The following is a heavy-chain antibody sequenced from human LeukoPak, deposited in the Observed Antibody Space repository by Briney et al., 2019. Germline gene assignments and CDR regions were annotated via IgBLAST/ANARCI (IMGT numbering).Heavy chain of an antibody. CDR3: VKGTSTKYYYYGMDV. Sequence: GSLRLSCSASGFAFSNYATHWVRQAPGKGLEYVAGINSNGGSTFYADSVKGRFTMSGDNSKNTLYLQMSSLRAEDTAVYYCVKGTSTKYYYYGMDVWGQGTTVTVSS. CDR2: INSNGGST. CDR1: GFAFSNYA. D-gene: IGHD2-2*01. J-gene: IGHJ6*02. V-gene: IGHV3-64D*06.